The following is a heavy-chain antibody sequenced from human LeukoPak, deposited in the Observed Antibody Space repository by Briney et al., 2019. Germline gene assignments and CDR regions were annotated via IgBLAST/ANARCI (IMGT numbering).Heavy chain of an antibody. CDR2: ISAYNGNT. D-gene: IGHD3-22*01. CDR3: AVGLASGYYFVDY. Sequence: ASVKVSCKASGYAFTSYGICWARQAPGQGLEWMGWISAYNGNTNYAQKLQGRVTMTTDTSTSTAYMELRSLRSDDTAVYYCAVGLASGYYFVDYWGQGTLVTVSS. CDR1: GYAFTSYG. J-gene: IGHJ4*02. V-gene: IGHV1-18*01.